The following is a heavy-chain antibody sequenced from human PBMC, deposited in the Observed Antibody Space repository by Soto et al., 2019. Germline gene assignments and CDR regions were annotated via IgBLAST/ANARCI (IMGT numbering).Heavy chain of an antibody. Sequence: GASVKVSCKASGYTFTSYGISWVRQAPGQGLEWMGWISAYNGNTNYAQKLQGRVTMTTDTSTSTAYMELRSLRSDDTAVYYCARDLIPELPHYYYYMDVWGKGTTVTVSS. V-gene: IGHV1-18*01. J-gene: IGHJ6*03. CDR2: ISAYNGNT. CDR1: GYTFTSYG. CDR3: ARDLIPELPHYYYYMDV. D-gene: IGHD1-7*01.